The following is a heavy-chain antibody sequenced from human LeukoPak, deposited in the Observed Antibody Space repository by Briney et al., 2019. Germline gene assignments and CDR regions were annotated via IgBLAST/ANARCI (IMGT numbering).Heavy chain of an antibody. V-gene: IGHV3-9*03. CDR3: VKDSSGWTDRGYFDY. J-gene: IGHJ4*02. D-gene: IGHD6-19*01. Sequence: GGSLRLSCAASGFIFDDYAMHWVRQVPGKGLEWVTGLSWNSGGIAYVDSVKGRFTISRDNAKNSLYLQMNSLGPEDMALYYCVKDSSGWTDRGYFDYWGQGILVSASS. CDR1: GFIFDDYA. CDR2: LSWNSGGI.